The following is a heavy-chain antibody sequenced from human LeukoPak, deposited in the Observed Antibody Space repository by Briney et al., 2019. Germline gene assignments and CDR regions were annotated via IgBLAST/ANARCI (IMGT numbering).Heavy chain of an antibody. CDR1: GFTFSSYA. CDR2: ISGSGGNT. CDR3: AKVGGSTCSSISCFLGRMGFDY. Sequence: GASLRLSCAASGFTFSSYAMSWVRQAPGTGLKWVSSISGSGGNTYYADSVKGRFTISRDNSKNALYLQMNSLRADDTAVYYCAKVGGSTCSSISCFLGRMGFDYWGQGTLVTVSS. J-gene: IGHJ4*02. D-gene: IGHD2-2*01. V-gene: IGHV3-23*01.